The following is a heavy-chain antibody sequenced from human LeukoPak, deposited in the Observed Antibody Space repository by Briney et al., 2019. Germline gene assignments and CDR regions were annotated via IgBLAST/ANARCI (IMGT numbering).Heavy chain of an antibody. CDR3: ARGGYSYGSIDY. V-gene: IGHV1-3*01. Sequence: GASVKVSCKASGYTFTNFAIHWMRQAPGQRLEWMGWINAGNGNTRYSQKFQGRVTITADESTSTAYMELSSLRSEDTAVYYCARGGYSYGSIDYWGQGTLVTVSS. CDR2: INAGNGNT. D-gene: IGHD5-18*01. J-gene: IGHJ4*02. CDR1: GYTFTNFA.